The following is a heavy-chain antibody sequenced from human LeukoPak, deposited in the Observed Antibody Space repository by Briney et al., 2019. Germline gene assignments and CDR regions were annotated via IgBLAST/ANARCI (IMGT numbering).Heavy chain of an antibody. J-gene: IGHJ3*02. CDR1: GFTVSDNY. Sequence: GGSLRLSCAASGFTVSDNYTSWVRPAPGKGLEWVSAISGGGSTYYADSVKGRFIISRDNSKNTVYLQLNSLRAEDTAVYYCARDLGSSWYGEAFDIWGQGTMVTVSS. CDR2: ISGGGST. CDR3: ARDLGSSWYGEAFDI. V-gene: IGHV3-53*01. D-gene: IGHD6-13*01.